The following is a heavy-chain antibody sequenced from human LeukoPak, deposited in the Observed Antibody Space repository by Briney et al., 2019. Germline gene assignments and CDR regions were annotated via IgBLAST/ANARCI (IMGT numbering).Heavy chain of an antibody. J-gene: IGHJ4*02. V-gene: IGHV4-39*07. CDR1: GASINTGSYY. CDR3: ARVTSALFHY. CDR2: IYYNGNT. Sequence: SETLSLTCTVSGASINTGSYYWGWIRRPPGKGLEWIASIYYNGNTQSNPSLTSRVTISLDTSKNQFSLKLSSVTAADTAVYYCARVTSALFHYWGRGTLVTVSS.